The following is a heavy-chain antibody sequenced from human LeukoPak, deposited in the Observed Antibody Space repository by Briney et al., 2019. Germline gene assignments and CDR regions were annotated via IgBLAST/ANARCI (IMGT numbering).Heavy chain of an antibody. Sequence: GASVKVSCKASGYTFTSYGISWVRQAPGQGLEWMGWISAYNGNTNYAQKLQGRVTMTTDTSTSTAYMELRSLRSDDTAVYYCARTRSSGWYSVGYYYMDVWGKGTTVTVSS. J-gene: IGHJ6*03. CDR2: ISAYNGNT. D-gene: IGHD6-19*01. CDR1: GYTFTSYG. CDR3: ARTRSSGWYSVGYYYMDV. V-gene: IGHV1-18*01.